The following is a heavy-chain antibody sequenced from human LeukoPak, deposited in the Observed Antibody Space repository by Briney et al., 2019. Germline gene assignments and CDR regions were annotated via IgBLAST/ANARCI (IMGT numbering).Heavy chain of an antibody. J-gene: IGHJ4*02. CDR3: TTEGAITFGGVSFRRGVDY. CDR1: GFTFSNAW. CDR2: IKSKTDGGTT. V-gene: IGHV3-15*01. Sequence: GGSLRLSCAASGFTFSNAWMSWVRQAPGKGLEWVGRIKSKTDGGTTDYAAPVKGRFTISRDDSKNTLYLQMNSLKTEDTAVYYCTTEGAITFGGVSFRRGVDYWGQGTLVTVSS. D-gene: IGHD3-16*01.